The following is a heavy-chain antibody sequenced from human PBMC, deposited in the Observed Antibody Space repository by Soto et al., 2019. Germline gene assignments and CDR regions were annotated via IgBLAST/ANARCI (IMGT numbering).Heavy chain of an antibody. D-gene: IGHD5-12*01. J-gene: IGHJ6*02. CDR3: ARDEDVADSGYDSSYYYGMDV. Sequence: GASVKVSCKASGGSFSSYAISWVRHSPGQGLEWMGGIIPIFGTANYAQKFLGRVTITADESTSTAYMELSSLRSEDTAVYYCARDEDVADSGYDSSYYYGMDVWGQGTTVTVSS. CDR2: IIPIFGTA. CDR1: GGSFSSYA. V-gene: IGHV1-69*13.